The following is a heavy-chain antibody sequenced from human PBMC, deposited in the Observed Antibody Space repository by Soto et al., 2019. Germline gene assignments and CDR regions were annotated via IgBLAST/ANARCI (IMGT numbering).Heavy chain of an antibody. CDR2: INPNSGGT. D-gene: IGHD6-13*01. V-gene: IGHV1-2*02. CDR1: GYTFTGYY. Sequence: ASVKVSCKASGYTFTGYYMHWVRQAPGQGLEWMGWINPNSGGTNYAQKFQGRVTMTRDTSISTAYMELSRLRSDDTAAYYCAREAAGIAPPGLWFDPWGQGTLVTVSS. J-gene: IGHJ5*02. CDR3: AREAAGIAPPGLWFDP.